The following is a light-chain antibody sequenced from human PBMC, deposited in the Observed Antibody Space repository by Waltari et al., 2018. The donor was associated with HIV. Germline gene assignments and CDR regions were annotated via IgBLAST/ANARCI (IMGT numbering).Light chain of an antibody. Sequence: QSVLTQPPSASGTPGQRVTISCSGSSSNIGSNTVNWYHQLPGTAPKLLIYTNNRRPSGVPDRFSGSKSGTSASLAISGHQSEDEADYYCAAWDDSLNGWVFGGGTKLTVL. CDR3: AAWDDSLNGWV. CDR1: SSNIGSNT. V-gene: IGLV1-44*01. J-gene: IGLJ3*02. CDR2: TNN.